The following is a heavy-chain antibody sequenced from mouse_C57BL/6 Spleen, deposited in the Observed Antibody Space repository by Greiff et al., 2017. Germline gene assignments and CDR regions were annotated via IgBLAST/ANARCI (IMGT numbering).Heavy chain of an antibody. Sequence: QVQLQQPGAELVKPGASVKLSCKASGYTFTSYWMHWVKQRPGQGLEWIGMIHPNSGSTNNNEKFKNKATLTLDKYSSTAYMQLSSLTSEDSAVYYCAREETTVVATGFDYWGQGTTLTVSS. CDR2: IHPNSGST. CDR3: AREETTVVATGFDY. J-gene: IGHJ2*01. D-gene: IGHD1-1*01. CDR1: GYTFTSYW. V-gene: IGHV1-64*01.